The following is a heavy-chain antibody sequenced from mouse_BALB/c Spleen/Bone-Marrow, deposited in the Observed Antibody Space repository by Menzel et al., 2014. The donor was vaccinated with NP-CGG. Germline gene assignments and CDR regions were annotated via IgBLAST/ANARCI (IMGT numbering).Heavy chain of an antibody. J-gene: IGHJ2*01. V-gene: IGHV3-8*02. CDR3: ATYDGYYFDY. Sequence: EGQLPQAGPCLVKTSLTPSLTRSFTGDSITSGYLKWIRKFPGNKIEYMGYISYSGSTYYSPSLKSRISITRDTSKNQYYLQLNSVTTEDTATYYCATYDGYYFDYWGQGTTLTVSS. CDR1: GDSITSGY. D-gene: IGHD2-3*01. CDR2: ISYSGST.